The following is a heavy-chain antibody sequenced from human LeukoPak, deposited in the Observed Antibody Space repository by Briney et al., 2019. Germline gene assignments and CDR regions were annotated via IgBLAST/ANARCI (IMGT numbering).Heavy chain of an antibody. J-gene: IGHJ4*02. CDR2: ISRNSGSI. CDR1: GFTFDDYA. CDR3: AKEQYSRPPFDY. V-gene: IGHV3-9*01. D-gene: IGHD6-6*01. Sequence: GGSLRLSCAASGFTFDDYAMHWVRRAPGKGLEWVSGISRNSGSIGYADSVKGRFTISRDNAKNSLYLQMSSLRAEDTALYYCAKEQYSRPPFDYWGQGTLVTVSS.